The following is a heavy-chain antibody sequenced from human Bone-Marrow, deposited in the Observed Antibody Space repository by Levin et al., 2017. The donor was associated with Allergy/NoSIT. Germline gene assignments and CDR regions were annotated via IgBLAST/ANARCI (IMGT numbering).Heavy chain of an antibody. D-gene: IGHD2-2*01. CDR2: IYPGDSDT. CDR1: GYSFTSYW. CDR3: ARRCSSTSGYLGMDV. Sequence: GGSLRLSCKGSGYSFTSYWIGWVRQMPGKGLEWMGIIYPGDSDTRYSPSFQGQVSISADKSISTAYLQWSSLKASDTAMYYCARRCSSTSGYLGMDVWGQGTTVTVSS. V-gene: IGHV5-51*01. J-gene: IGHJ6*02.